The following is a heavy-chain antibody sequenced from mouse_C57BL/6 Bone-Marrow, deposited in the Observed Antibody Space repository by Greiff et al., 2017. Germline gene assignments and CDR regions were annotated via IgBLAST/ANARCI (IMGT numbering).Heavy chain of an antibody. D-gene: IGHD1-1*01. J-gene: IGHJ2*01. CDR3: ARYFYYFLFDY. CDR2: IRNKANGYTT. CDR1: GFTFTDYY. V-gene: IGHV7-3*01. Sequence: EVKVEESGGGLVQPGGSLSLSCAASGFTFTDYYMSWVRQPPGKALEWLGFIRNKANGYTTEYSASVKGRFTISRDNSQSILYLQMNALRAEDSATYYCARYFYYFLFDYWGQGTTLTVSS.